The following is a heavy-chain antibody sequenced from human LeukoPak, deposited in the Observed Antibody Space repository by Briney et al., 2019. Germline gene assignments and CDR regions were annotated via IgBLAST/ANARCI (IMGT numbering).Heavy chain of an antibody. Sequence: SETLSLTCTVSGGSISSSGYYWNWIRQPPGKGLEWIGYIYYSGSTNYNPSLKSRVTLSVDTSKNQFSLKLSSVTAADTAVYYCARDNWNYGSSMDVWGQGTTVTVSS. V-gene: IGHV4-61*08. CDR2: IYYSGST. CDR3: ARDNWNYGSSMDV. D-gene: IGHD1-7*01. CDR1: GGSISSSGYY. J-gene: IGHJ6*02.